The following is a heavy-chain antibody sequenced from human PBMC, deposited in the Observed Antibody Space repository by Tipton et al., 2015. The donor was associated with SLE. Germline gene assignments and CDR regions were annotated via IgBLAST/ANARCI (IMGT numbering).Heavy chain of an antibody. CDR3: ARGGYTYAIRAFDI. J-gene: IGHJ3*02. V-gene: IGHV4-59*12. Sequence: TLSLTCTVSGGSISSSYWSWIRQPPGKGLESIGYVSYSGSTNYNPSLKSRVTISVDTSKNQFSLKLSSVTAADTAVYYCARGGYTYAIRAFDIWGQGTLVTVSS. CDR2: VSYSGST. CDR1: GGSISSSY. D-gene: IGHD5-18*01.